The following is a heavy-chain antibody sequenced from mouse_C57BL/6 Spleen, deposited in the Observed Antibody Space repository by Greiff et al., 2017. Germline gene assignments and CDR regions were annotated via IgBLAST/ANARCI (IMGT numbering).Heavy chain of an antibody. CDR3: ARPGGRRDYFDY. V-gene: IGHV5-17*01. CDR2: ISSGSSTI. Sequence: DVMLVESGGGLVKPGGSLKLSCAASGFTFSDYGMHWVRQAPEKGLEWVAYISSGSSTIYYADTVKGRFTISRDNAKNTLFLQMTSLRSEDTAMYYCARPGGRRDYFDYWGQGTTLTVSS. J-gene: IGHJ2*01. CDR1: GFTFSDYG. D-gene: IGHD1-1*02.